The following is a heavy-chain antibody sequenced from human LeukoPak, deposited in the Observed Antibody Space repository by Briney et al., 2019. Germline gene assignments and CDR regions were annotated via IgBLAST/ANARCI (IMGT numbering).Heavy chain of an antibody. D-gene: IGHD2-2*02. Sequence: KPGGSLRLSRAASGFTFSSYSMNWVRQAPGKGLEWVSSISSSSSYIYYADSVKGRFTISRDNAKNSLYLQMNSLRAEDTAVYYCARSGWRYCSSTSCYSWFDPWGQGTLVTVSS. J-gene: IGHJ5*02. CDR1: GFTFSSYS. CDR2: ISSSSSYI. CDR3: ARSGWRYCSSTSCYSWFDP. V-gene: IGHV3-21*01.